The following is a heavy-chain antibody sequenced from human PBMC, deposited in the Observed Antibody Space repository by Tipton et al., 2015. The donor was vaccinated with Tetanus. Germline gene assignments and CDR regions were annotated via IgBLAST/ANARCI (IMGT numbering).Heavy chain of an antibody. D-gene: IGHD6-25*01. V-gene: IGHV3-21*01. J-gene: IGHJ4*02. CDR2: ISSTSRYI. CDR3: VSGSALDY. CDR1: RFSFSNYK. Sequence: SLRLSCEVSRFSFSNYKMNWVRQGPAGGLEWVSSISSTSRYINYADSVKGRFTISRDNAKNSLFLEMNTLRGDDTAVYYCVSGSALDYWGQGTRITVSS.